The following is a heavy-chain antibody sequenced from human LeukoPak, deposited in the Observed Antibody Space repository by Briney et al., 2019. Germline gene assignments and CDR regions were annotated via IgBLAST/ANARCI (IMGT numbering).Heavy chain of an antibody. CDR3: AKDGGDMVRGVIITSGLDY. V-gene: IGHV3-30*18. J-gene: IGHJ4*02. CDR2: ISYDGSNK. Sequence: GGSLRLSCAASGFTFSSYGMHWVRQTPGKGLAWAALISYDGSNKYYADSVKGRFTISRDNSKNTLYLQMNSLRAEDTAVYYCAKDGGDMVRGVIITSGLDYWGQGTLVTVSS. CDR1: GFTFSSYG. D-gene: IGHD3-10*01.